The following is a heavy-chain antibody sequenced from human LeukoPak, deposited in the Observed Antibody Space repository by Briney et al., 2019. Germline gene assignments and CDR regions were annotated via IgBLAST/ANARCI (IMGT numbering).Heavy chain of an antibody. CDR2: IYYSGST. J-gene: IGHJ4*02. D-gene: IGHD1-26*01. CDR1: GGSISSGGYS. CDR3: ARGFMRELLDY. Sequence: PSETLSLTCAVSGGSISSGGYSWSWIRQHPGKGLEWIGYIYYSGSTYYNPSLKSRVTISVDTSKNQFSLKLSSVTAADTAVYYCARGFMRELLDYWGQGTLVTVSS. V-gene: IGHV4-31*11.